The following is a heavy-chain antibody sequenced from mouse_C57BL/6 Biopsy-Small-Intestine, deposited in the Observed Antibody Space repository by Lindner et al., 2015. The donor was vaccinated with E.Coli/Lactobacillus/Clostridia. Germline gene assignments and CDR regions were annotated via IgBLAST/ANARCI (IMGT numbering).Heavy chain of an antibody. CDR3: ARGYSNSGAWFDP. J-gene: IGHJ3*01. D-gene: IGHD2-5*01. CDR2: INPSGRT. Sequence: SVKVSCKASGYTFDIYYMHWVRQAPGQGLEWMGTINPSGRTHYAQKLQGRVTVTRDTSTNTVHMELTSLRSEDTAVYYCARGYSNSGAWFDPWGQGTLVTV. V-gene: IGHV1-53*01. CDR1: GYTFDIYY.